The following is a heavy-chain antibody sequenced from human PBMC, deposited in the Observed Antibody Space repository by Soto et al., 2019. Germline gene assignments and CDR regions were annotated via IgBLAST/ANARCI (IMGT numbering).Heavy chain of an antibody. CDR3: ARDCNLCRGDYVTFDY. V-gene: IGHV1-18*01. CDR1: GYTFTSYG. CDR2: ISAYNGNT. J-gene: IGHJ4*02. D-gene: IGHD4-17*01. Sequence: ASVKVSCKASGYTFTSYGISWVRQAPGQGLEWMGWISAYNGNTNYAQKLQGRVTMTTDTSTSTAYMELRSLRSDDTAVYYCARDCNLCRGDYVTFDYWGQGTLVTVSS.